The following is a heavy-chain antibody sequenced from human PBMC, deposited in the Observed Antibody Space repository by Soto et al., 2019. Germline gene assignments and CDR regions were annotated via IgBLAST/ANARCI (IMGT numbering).Heavy chain of an antibody. CDR1: GFIFSSHA. J-gene: IGHJ5*02. Sequence: EVHLLESGGGFVQPGGSLRLSCEGSGFIFSSHAMSWVRQAPGKGLEWVSSVSGSGASVHLPDFLKGRFSSSRDNSKNTVYLELNNLRVDDTAVYYCAKDLPLWSGYSFSENHWGQGTLVTVSS. CDR3: AKDLPLWSGYSFSENH. V-gene: IGHV3-23*01. CDR2: VSGSGASV. D-gene: IGHD3-3*01.